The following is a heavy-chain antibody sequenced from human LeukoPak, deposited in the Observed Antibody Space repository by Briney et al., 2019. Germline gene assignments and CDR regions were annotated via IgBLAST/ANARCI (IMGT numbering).Heavy chain of an antibody. D-gene: IGHD6-19*01. CDR2: ISAYNGAT. CDR3: ARLHSSGWPLECMDV. Sequence: ASVKVSCKASGYTFTDYANAWVRQAPGQGLEWMGWISAYNGATHYAQKFQGRVTMTTDASTSTVYMKMRSLRYDDTAVYYCARLHSSGWPLECMDVWGQGTTVTVSS. J-gene: IGHJ6*02. CDR1: GYTFTDYA. V-gene: IGHV1-18*01.